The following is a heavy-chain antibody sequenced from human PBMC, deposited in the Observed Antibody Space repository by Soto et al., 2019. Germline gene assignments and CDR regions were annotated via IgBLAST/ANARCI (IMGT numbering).Heavy chain of an antibody. CDR3: ARDLAAGYH. Sequence: QVQLVQSGAEVKKPGASVKVSCRTSGYTFTHYYIHWVRQAPGQGLEWLAIINPASGSTNYAQGFQGRVTLTMDTSMSIVYMGLCGLRAEGTVIFYCARDLAAGYHRGPRTLVTVSS. D-gene: IGHD6-13*01. V-gene: IGHV1-46*01. J-gene: IGHJ4*02. CDR2: INPASGST. CDR1: GYTFTHYY.